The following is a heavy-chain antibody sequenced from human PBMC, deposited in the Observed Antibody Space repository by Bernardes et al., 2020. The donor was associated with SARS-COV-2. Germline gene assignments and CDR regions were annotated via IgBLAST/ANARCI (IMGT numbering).Heavy chain of an antibody. V-gene: IGHV3-7*01. Sequence: GGSLRLSCAASGFTFSSYCMSWVRQAPGKGLEWVANINGDGDEKYYADSVKGRFTISRDNAKNSLYLQMNSMTVDDTAVYYCASIAVFLPYFDYWGQGTLVTVYS. D-gene: IGHD2-15*01. J-gene: IGHJ4*02. CDR1: GFTFSSYC. CDR2: INGDGDEK. CDR3: ASIAVFLPYFDY.